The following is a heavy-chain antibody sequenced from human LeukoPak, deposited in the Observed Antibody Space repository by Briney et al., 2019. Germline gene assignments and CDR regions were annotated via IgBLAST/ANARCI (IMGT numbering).Heavy chain of an antibody. CDR1: GFTFSSYA. CDR3: ARSKGGAQREYGMDV. D-gene: IGHD1-1*01. J-gene: IGHJ6*02. CDR2: ISGSGGST. V-gene: IGHV3-23*01. Sequence: GGSLRLSCAASGFTFSSYAMSWVRQAPGKGLEWVSAISGSGGSTYYADSVKGRFTISRDNGKNSLYLQMNSLRAEDTAVYYCARSKGGAQREYGMDVWGQGTTVTVSS.